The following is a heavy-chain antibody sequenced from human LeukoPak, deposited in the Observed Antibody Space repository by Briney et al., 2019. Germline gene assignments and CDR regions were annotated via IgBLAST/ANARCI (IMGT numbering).Heavy chain of an antibody. D-gene: IGHD3-3*01. CDR3: AKGPHSDFCSGYSDYFDF. CDR2: ISGSGGST. Sequence: GGSLRLSCVASGFIFNNYVMNWVRQAPGKGLEWVSGISGSGGSTHYAGSVKGRFTVSRDNSKNTLYLQMNNLRAEDTAVYYCAKGPHSDFCSGYSDYFDFWGQGTLVTVSS. V-gene: IGHV3-23*01. CDR1: GFIFNNYV. J-gene: IGHJ4*02.